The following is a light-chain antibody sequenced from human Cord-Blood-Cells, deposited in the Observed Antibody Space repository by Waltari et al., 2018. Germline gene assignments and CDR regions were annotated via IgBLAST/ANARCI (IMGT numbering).Light chain of an antibody. J-gene: IGLJ1*01. V-gene: IGLV1-47*01. Sequence: QSVLTQPPSASGAPGERVTISCSGSRSNTGSNYVYWYQQLPGTAPKLLIYRNNQRPSGVPDRFSGSKSGTSASLAISGLRSEDEADYYCAAWDDSLSGYVFGTGTKVTVL. CDR2: RNN. CDR3: AAWDDSLSGYV. CDR1: RSNTGSNY.